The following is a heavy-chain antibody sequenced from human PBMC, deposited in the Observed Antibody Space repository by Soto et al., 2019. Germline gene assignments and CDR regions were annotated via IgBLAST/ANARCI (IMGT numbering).Heavy chain of an antibody. D-gene: IGHD3-10*01. CDR2: IWYDGSNK. V-gene: IGHV3-33*01. J-gene: IGHJ4*02. Sequence: GGSLRLSCAASGFTFSSYGMHWVRQAPGKGLEWVAVIWYDGSNKYYADSVKGRFTISRDNSKNTLYLQMNSLRAEDTAVYYCARDTVRGGHPDYWGQGTLVTVS. CDR1: GFTFSSYG. CDR3: ARDTVRGGHPDY.